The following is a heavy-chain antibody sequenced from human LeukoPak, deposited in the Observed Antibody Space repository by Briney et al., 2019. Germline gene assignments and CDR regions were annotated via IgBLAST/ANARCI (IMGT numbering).Heavy chain of an antibody. Sequence: PSETLSLTCTVSGGSISSGSYYWSWIRQPAGKGLEWIGRIYTSGSTNYNPSLKSRVTISVDTSKNQFSLKLSSVTAADTAVYYCARRQYCSSTSCCCFDYWGQGTLVTVSS. CDR1: GGSISSGSYY. J-gene: IGHJ4*02. V-gene: IGHV4-61*02. CDR3: ARRQYCSSTSCCCFDY. D-gene: IGHD2-2*01. CDR2: IYTSGST.